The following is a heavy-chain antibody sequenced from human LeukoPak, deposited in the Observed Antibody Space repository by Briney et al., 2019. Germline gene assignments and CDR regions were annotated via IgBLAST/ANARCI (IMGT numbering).Heavy chain of an antibody. V-gene: IGHV6-1*01. D-gene: IGHD2-2*02. CDR3: ASTTVVPAAIHYYYYTDV. CDR1: GDSVSSNSAA. CDR2: TYYRSKWYN. J-gene: IGHJ6*03. Sequence: SQTLSLTCAISGDSVSSNSAAWNWIRQSPSRGLEWLGRTYYRSKWYNDYAVSVKSRITINPDTSKNQFSLQLNSVTPEDTAVYYCASTTVVPAAIHYYYYTDVWGKGTTVTVSS.